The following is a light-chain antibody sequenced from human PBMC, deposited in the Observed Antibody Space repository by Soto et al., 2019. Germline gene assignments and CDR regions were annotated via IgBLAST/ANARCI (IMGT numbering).Light chain of an antibody. Sequence: DIQLNQSPSFLSASVGDRVTITCRASQGISSYLAWYQQKPGKAPKLLIYAASILQSGVPSRFSGSGSGTEFTLTISSLQPEDFATYYCQQLNSYPLFGPGTKVDIK. CDR1: QGISSY. CDR2: AAS. CDR3: QQLNSYPL. V-gene: IGKV1-9*01. J-gene: IGKJ3*01.